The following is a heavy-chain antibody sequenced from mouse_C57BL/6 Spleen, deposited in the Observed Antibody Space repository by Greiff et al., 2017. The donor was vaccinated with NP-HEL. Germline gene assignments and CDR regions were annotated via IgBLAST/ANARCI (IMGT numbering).Heavy chain of an antibody. J-gene: IGHJ4*01. CDR1: GYTFTSYW. CDR2: IDPSDSYT. V-gene: IGHV1-69*01. Sequence: QVQLKQPGAELVMPGASVKLSCKASGYTFTSYWMHWVKQRPGQGLEWIGEIDPSDSYTNYNQKFKGKSTLTVDKSSSTAYMQLSSLTSEDSAVYYCARVRLGNYAMDYWGQGTSVTVSS. D-gene: IGHD1-2*01. CDR3: ARVRLGNYAMDY.